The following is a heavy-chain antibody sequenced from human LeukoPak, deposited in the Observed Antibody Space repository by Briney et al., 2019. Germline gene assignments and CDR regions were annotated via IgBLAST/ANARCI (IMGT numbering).Heavy chain of an antibody. CDR2: ISGSGGST. CDR3: AKAYRRVVGAPYGNN. Sequence: GGSLRLSCAASGFTFSSYSMTWVRQAPGKGLEWVSAISGSGGSTYYADSVKGRFTISIDNSKNTLYLQMNSLRAEDTAVYYCAKAYRRVVGAPYGNNWGQGTLVTVSS. CDR1: GFTFSSYS. V-gene: IGHV3-23*01. D-gene: IGHD1-26*01. J-gene: IGHJ4*02.